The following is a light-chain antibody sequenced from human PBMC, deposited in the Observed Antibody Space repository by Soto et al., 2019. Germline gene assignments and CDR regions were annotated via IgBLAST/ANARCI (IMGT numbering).Light chain of an antibody. CDR2: GAS. CDR3: QQYENSPIT. Sequence: ETVLTQSPGTLSLSPGETATLSCRASESIRSNSLAWYQQKPGQPPRLLIYGASNRATDIPDRFSGSGSGTDFTLTITRLESEDFAVYVFQQYENSPITFGQGTRLDIK. J-gene: IGKJ5*01. CDR1: ESIRSNS. V-gene: IGKV3-20*01.